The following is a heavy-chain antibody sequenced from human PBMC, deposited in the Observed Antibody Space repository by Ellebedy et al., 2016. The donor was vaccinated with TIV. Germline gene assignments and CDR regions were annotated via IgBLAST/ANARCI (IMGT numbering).Heavy chain of an antibody. J-gene: IGHJ6*02. CDR3: VRDGNFDHGRLHGMDV. D-gene: IGHD1-7*01. Sequence: PGGSLRLSCAASGFTVSNHWLTRVRQAPGKGLQWVANINQDGSVILYDDSVKGRFSISRDNADNSLYLQMNSLRAEDTALYYCVRDGNFDHGRLHGMDVWGQGTTVTVSS. CDR1: GFTVSNHW. CDR2: INQDGSVI. V-gene: IGHV3-7*03.